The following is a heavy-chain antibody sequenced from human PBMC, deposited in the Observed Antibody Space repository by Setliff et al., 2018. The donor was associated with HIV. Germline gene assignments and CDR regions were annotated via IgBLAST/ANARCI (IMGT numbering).Heavy chain of an antibody. D-gene: IGHD3-22*01. CDR2: ILPFLGMG. CDR3: VRVGPWYYGRSGYLASWDY. Sequence: SVKVSCKTSGGTFRTSVISWVRQAPGQGLEWVGGILPFLGMGDFAQKFQGRVTITADESTSTAYMELSSLRSDDTAVYYCVRVGPWYYGRSGYLASWDYWGQGTQVTVSS. J-gene: IGHJ4*02. V-gene: IGHV1-69*10. CDR1: GGTFRTSV.